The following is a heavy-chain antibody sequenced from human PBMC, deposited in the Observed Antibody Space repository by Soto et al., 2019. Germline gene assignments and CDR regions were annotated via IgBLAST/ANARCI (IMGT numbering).Heavy chain of an antibody. CDR2: FDPEGET. CDR1: GYTLTELS. V-gene: IGHV1-24*01. J-gene: IGHJ6*02. CDR3: ATGTYGLDV. Sequence: VASVKVSCKVSGYTLTELSMHWARQAPGKGLEWMGGFDPEGETIFAQKFQGRVTMTEDTSTDTAYMELSSLRSEDTAVFYCATGTYGLDVWGQGTTVTVSS. D-gene: IGHD1-7*01.